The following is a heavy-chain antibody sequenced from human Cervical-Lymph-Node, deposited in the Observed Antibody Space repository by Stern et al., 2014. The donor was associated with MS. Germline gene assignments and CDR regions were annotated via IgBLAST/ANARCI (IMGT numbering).Heavy chain of an antibody. CDR1: AYTFTNYY. CDR2: INPSGGST. CDR3: AREVAGHRLGMMDV. D-gene: IGHD6-19*01. Sequence: QVQLVESGAEVKKPGASVEVSCKASAYTFTNYYMHWVRHAPGPGIEWLGIINPSGGSTSYAQKFQGRVTMTRDTSTSTVYMVLSSLRSEDTAVYYCAREVAGHRLGMMDVWGQGTTVTVSS. J-gene: IGHJ6*02. V-gene: IGHV1-46*01.